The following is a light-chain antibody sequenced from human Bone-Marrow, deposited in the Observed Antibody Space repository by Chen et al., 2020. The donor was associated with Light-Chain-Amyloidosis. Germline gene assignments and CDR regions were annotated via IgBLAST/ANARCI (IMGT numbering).Light chain of an antibody. Sequence: NFMLTQPHSVSESPGQTGISCCPRSSGSIATNYVQWYQQRPGSSPTPVIYEYDQRPSGVPYRFSGSIDRSSNAASLTNSGLKTEDEADYYCQSYQGSSQGVFGGGTKLTVL. CDR1: SGSIATNY. CDR2: EYD. CDR3: QSYQGSSQGV. J-gene: IGLJ3*02. V-gene: IGLV6-57*01.